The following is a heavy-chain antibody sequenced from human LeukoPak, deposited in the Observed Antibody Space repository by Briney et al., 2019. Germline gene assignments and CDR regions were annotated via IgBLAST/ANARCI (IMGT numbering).Heavy chain of an antibody. Sequence: PGGSLRLSCAASGFTFSSFGMSWVRQAPGKGLEWVSGISGSGAYTYYADSVKGRFTISRDNSKNTLYLQMNSLRAEDTAVYYCAKEVRYSSSWNFQGGYYFDYWGQGTLVTVSS. CDR1: GFTFSSFG. D-gene: IGHD6-13*01. J-gene: IGHJ4*02. CDR3: AKEVRYSSSWNFQGGYYFDY. V-gene: IGHV3-23*01. CDR2: ISGSGAYT.